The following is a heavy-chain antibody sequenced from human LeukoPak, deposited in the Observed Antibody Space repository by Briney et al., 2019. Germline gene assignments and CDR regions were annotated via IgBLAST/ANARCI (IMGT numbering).Heavy chain of an antibody. D-gene: IGHD3-10*01. CDR2: IYYSGGT. CDR3: ARDPFGSNAFDI. CDR1: GGSITNYY. J-gene: IGHJ3*02. V-gene: IGHV4-59*01. Sequence: SETLSLTCIVSGGSITNYYWSWIRQPPGKGLEWLGYIYYSGGTNYNPSLKSRVTISVYTSNNQFSLRLSSVTAADTAVYYCARDPFGSNAFDIWGQGTVVAVSS.